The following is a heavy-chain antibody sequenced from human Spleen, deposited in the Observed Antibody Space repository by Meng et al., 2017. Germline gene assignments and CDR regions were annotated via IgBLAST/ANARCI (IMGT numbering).Heavy chain of an antibody. Sequence: GQLQQWGEGLLKPSETLSLTVVVSGGSFSDYYGSWIRQPPGKGLEWIGEINHSGSTNYNPSLESRATISVDTSQNNLSLKLSSVTAADSAVYYCARGPTTMAHDFDYWGQGTLVTVSS. D-gene: IGHD4-11*01. CDR3: ARGPTTMAHDFDY. CDR2: INHSGST. CDR1: GGSFSDYY. V-gene: IGHV4-34*01. J-gene: IGHJ4*02.